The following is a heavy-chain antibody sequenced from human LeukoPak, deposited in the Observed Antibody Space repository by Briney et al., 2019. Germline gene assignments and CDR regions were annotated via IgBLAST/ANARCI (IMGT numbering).Heavy chain of an antibody. V-gene: IGHV4-59*01. D-gene: IGHD3-10*01. Sequence: SETLSLTCTVSGDSISSYYWSWIRQPPGKGLEWIGYIYYSGSTNYNPSLKSRVTISVDTSKNQFSLKLSSVTAADTAVYYCARGRDYYYGSGSYFKGYYYYMDVWGKGTTVTISS. CDR1: GDSISSYY. CDR3: ARGRDYYYGSGSYFKGYYYYMDV. CDR2: IYYSGST. J-gene: IGHJ6*03.